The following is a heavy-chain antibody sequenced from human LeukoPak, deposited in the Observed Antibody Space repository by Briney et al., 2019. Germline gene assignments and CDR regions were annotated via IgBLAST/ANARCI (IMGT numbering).Heavy chain of an antibody. Sequence: PGGSLRLSCAASGFTFSSYAMHWVRQAPGKGLEWVAVISYDGSNKYYADSVKGRFTISRDNSKNTLYLQMNSLKTEDTAVYYCTSPLGSGWNWFDPWGQGTLVTVSS. CDR2: ISYDGSNK. CDR1: GFTFSSYA. D-gene: IGHD6-19*01. J-gene: IGHJ5*02. V-gene: IGHV3-30*04. CDR3: TSPLGSGWNWFDP.